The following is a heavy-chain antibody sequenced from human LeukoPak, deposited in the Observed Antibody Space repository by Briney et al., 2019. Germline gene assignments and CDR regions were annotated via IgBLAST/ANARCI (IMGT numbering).Heavy chain of an antibody. V-gene: IGHV1-2*02. CDR1: GYTFTGYY. J-gene: IGHJ4*02. CDR2: INPKTLGT. CDR3: ASDKGPPYSSGWYYFDY. D-gene: IGHD6-19*01. Sequence: RASVKVSCKASGYTFTGYYMHWVRQAPGHGLEWMGWINPKTLGTNYAQKFRGRVTMTRDTSISTAYMELNRLRSDDTAVYYCASDKGPPYSSGWYYFDYWGQGALVTVSS.